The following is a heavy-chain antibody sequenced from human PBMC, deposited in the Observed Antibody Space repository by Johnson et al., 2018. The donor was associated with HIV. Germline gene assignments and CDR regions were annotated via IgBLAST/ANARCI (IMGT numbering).Heavy chain of an antibody. CDR1: GFTFSSYD. J-gene: IGHJ3*01. CDR3: ARDGGYNLWSGWPPGAFDF. Sequence: VQLVESGGGLKQPGGSLRLSCAASGFTFSSYDMHWVRQATGKGLEWVSTIGTAGDPYYPGSVKGRFTGSREDATKSLYLQMNSLRAGDTSVYYCARDGGYNLWSGWPPGAFDFWGQGTMVTVSS. D-gene: IGHD3-3*01. CDR2: IGTAGDP. V-gene: IGHV3-13*05.